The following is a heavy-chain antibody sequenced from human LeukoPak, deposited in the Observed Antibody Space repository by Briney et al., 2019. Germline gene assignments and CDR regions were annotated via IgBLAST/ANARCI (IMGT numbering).Heavy chain of an antibody. CDR2: ISGSGGST. J-gene: IGHJ6*02. Sequence: PGGSLRLSCAASGFTFSSYAMSWVRQAPGKGLEWVSAISGSGGSTYYADSVKGRFTISRDNSKNTLYLQMNSLRAEDTAVYYCAKALARGDYYYYGMNVWGQGTTVTVSS. V-gene: IGHV3-23*01. D-gene: IGHD3-10*01. CDR1: GFTFSSYA. CDR3: AKALARGDYYYYGMNV.